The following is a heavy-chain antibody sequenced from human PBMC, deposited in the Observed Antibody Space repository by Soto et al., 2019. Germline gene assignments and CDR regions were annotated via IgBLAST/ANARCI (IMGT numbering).Heavy chain of an antibody. Sequence: GGSLRLSCAASGFTFSDYYMSWIRQAPGKGLEWVSYISSSSSYTNYADSVKGRFTISRDNAKNSLYLEMNSLRAEDTAVYYCARESEDLTSNFDYWGQGTLVTVSS. CDR1: GFTFSDYY. CDR2: ISSSSSYT. V-gene: IGHV3-11*06. CDR3: ARESEDLTSNFDY. J-gene: IGHJ4*02.